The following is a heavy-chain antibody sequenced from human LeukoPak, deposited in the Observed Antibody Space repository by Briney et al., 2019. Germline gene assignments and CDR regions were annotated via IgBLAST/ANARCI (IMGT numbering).Heavy chain of an antibody. J-gene: IGHJ4*02. CDR2: IRYSETET. Sequence: PGGSLRLSCATSRFIFTSYDMHWFRQAPGKGLEWVAFIRYSETETYYADPVKGRFTISRDNSKDTLYLQMNSLRAEDTAVYYCAKTPPRYYVKGSYPGYWGQGTLVIVSS. V-gene: IGHV3-30*02. CDR3: AKTPPRYYVKGSYPGY. D-gene: IGHD3-10*02. CDR1: RFIFTSYD.